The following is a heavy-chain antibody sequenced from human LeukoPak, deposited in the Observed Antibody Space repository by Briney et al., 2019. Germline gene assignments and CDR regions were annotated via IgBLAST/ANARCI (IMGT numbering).Heavy chain of an antibody. J-gene: IGHJ4*02. CDR3: ARVLNFAGDCDY. CDR1: GYTFTCYG. CDR2: ISAYNGNT. Sequence: ASVKVSCKASGYTFTCYGISWVRQAPGQGLEWMGWISAYNGNTNYAQKLQGRVTMTTDTSTSTAYMELRSLRSDDTAVYYCARVLNFAGDCDYWGQGTLVTVSS. D-gene: IGHD4-17*01. V-gene: IGHV1-18*01.